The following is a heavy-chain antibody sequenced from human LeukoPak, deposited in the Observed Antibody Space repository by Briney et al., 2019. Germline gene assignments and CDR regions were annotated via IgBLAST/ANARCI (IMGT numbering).Heavy chain of an antibody. CDR3: ARLDSSGYSYFDY. CDR2: IYYSGST. D-gene: IGHD3-22*01. CDR1: GGSISSYY. V-gene: IGHV4-59*08. J-gene: IGHJ4*02. Sequence: PSQTLSLTCTVSGGSISSYYWSWIRQPPGKGLEWIGYIYYSGSTNYNPSLKSRVTISVDTSKNQFSLKLSSVTAADTAVYYCARLDSSGYSYFDYWGQGTLVTVSS.